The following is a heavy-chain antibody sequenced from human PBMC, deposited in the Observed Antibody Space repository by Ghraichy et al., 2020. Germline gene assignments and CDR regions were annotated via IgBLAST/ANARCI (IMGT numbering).Heavy chain of an antibody. CDR3: ARSEGDQLPRFAH. D-gene: IGHD2-2*01. CDR2: IYHSGNTYSGST. CDR1: GRSINSGNYY. V-gene: IGHV4-30-4*08. J-gene: IGHJ4*02. Sequence: SETLSLTCAVSGRSINSGNYYWGWIRQPAGKGLEWIGNIYHSGNTYSGSTYFNPSLKSRITISVDTSKNHFSLSLTSVTAADTAVYFCARSEGDQLPRFAHWGQGTLVTVYS.